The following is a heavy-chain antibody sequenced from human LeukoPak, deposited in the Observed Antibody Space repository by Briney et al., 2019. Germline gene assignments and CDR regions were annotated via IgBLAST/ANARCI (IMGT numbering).Heavy chain of an antibody. D-gene: IGHD3-3*01. Sequence: GGSLRLSCAASGFTFSSYWMHWVRQAPGKGLVWVSRINGDGSRTNYADSVKGRFTISRDNAKNTLYLQMNSLRAEDTAVYYCAKGFGVVHFFDYWGQGTLVTVSS. CDR2: INGDGSRT. V-gene: IGHV3-74*01. J-gene: IGHJ4*02. CDR1: GFTFSSYW. CDR3: AKGFGVVHFFDY.